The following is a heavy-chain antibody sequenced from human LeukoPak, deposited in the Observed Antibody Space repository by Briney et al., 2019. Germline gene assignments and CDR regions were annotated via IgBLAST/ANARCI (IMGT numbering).Heavy chain of an antibody. CDR2: IIPIFGTA. CDR3: AREGSSYYDSSGYSPFGY. CDR1: GGTFSSYA. D-gene: IGHD3-22*01. Sequence: ASVKVSCKASGGTFSSYAISWVRQAPGQGLEWMGGIIPIFGTANYAQKFQGRVTITADESTSTAYMELSSLRSEDTAVYYCAREGSSYYDSSGYSPFGYWGQGTLVTVSS. J-gene: IGHJ4*02. V-gene: IGHV1-69*13.